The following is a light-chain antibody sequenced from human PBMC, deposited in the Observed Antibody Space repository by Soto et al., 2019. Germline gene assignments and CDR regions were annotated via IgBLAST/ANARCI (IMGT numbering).Light chain of an antibody. V-gene: IGKV3-20*01. CDR3: QQYANSPIT. J-gene: IGKJ5*01. CDR1: QPVSSDF. Sequence: ELVLTQSPGTLSLSPGESAALSCRASQPVSSDFLALYQHKPGQAPRLLIYGVSSRASGIPDRFFGSGSGTDFTLTINRPEPEDFAVYYCQQYANSPITFGQGTRLEIK. CDR2: GVS.